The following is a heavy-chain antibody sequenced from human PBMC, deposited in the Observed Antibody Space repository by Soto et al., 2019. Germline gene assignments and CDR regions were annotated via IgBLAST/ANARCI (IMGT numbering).Heavy chain of an antibody. D-gene: IGHD3-9*01. CDR1: GFIFSDAW. Sequence: GGSLRLSCAASGFIFSDAWINWVRQAPGKGLEWVGRIKSKTDGETTDFAAPVKGRFAISRDDSRDVVYMEMYSLKTDDTAVYFCTTDSLFTGQLVRMDNWGHGTLVTVSS. CDR3: TTDSLFTGQLVRMDN. CDR2: IKSKTDGETT. V-gene: IGHV3-15*07. J-gene: IGHJ4*01.